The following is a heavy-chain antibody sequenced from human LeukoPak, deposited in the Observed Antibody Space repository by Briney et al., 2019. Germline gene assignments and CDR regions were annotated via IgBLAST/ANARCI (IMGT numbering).Heavy chain of an antibody. V-gene: IGHV4-39*01. CDR3: ARRRIAAAGTDY. J-gene: IGHJ4*02. D-gene: IGHD6-13*01. CDR2: IYYSGST. CDR1: GGSIGSSSYY. Sequence: SETLSLTCTVSGGSIGSSSYYWDWIRQSPGKGLEWVGSIYYSGSTYYNPSLKSRVTISVDTSKNQFSLMLSSVTAADTAVYYCARRRIAAAGTDYWGQGTLVTVSS.